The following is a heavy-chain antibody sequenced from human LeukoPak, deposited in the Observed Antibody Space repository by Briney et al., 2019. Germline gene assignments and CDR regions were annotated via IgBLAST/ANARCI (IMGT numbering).Heavy chain of an antibody. D-gene: IGHD2-15*01. V-gene: IGHV4-39*01. J-gene: IGHJ4*02. CDR2: IYYSGST. Sequence: PSETLSLTCTVSGGSISSSGYYWGWIRQPPGKGLEWIGSIYYSGSTYYNPSLKSRVTFSVDTSKNQFSLKLSSVTATDTAVYYCARLTPNPGVWASDYWGQGALVTVSS. CDR3: ARLTPNPGVWASDY. CDR1: GGSISSSGYY.